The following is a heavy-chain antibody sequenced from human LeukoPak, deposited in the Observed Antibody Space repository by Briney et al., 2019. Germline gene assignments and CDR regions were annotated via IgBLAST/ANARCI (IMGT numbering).Heavy chain of an antibody. CDR3: AKDLHSSSTFDY. J-gene: IGHJ4*02. CDR2: ISGSGGST. D-gene: IGHD6-6*01. Sequence: GGSLRLSCAASGFTFSSYAMSWVRQAPGKGLEWVSAISGSGGSTYYADSVKGRFTISRDNSKNTLYLQMNSLRAEDAAVYYCAKDLHSSSTFDYWGQGTLVTVSS. V-gene: IGHV3-23*01. CDR1: GFTFSSYA.